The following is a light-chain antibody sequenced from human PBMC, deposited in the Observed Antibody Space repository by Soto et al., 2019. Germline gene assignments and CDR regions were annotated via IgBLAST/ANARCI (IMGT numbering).Light chain of an antibody. CDR3: QQYGSSPWT. CDR2: GAS. Sequence: VVLTQSPGTLSLSQGETATLSCRASGSVASNYLPWHQQKPGQAPRLLVYGASTRATGIPDRFSGSGSGPDFTLSITRLQPEDCAVYFCQQYGSSPWTSGQGTKVDIK. V-gene: IGKV3-20*01. CDR1: GSVASNY. J-gene: IGKJ1*01.